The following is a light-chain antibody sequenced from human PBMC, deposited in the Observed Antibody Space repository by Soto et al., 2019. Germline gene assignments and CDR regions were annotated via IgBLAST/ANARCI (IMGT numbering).Light chain of an antibody. CDR3: QQYKTYPYT. CDR1: QSITSW. Sequence: DIQMTQSPSTLSASVGDRVTITCRASQSITSWLAWYQQIPGKAPKVLIHDASILESGVPSRFSGNGSETEFTLTISSLQPDDFATYYCQQYKTYPYTFGQGTKLEIK. CDR2: DAS. J-gene: IGKJ2*01. V-gene: IGKV1-5*01.